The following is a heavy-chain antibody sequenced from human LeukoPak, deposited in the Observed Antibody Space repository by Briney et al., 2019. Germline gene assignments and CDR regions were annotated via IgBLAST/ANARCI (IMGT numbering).Heavy chain of an antibody. CDR3: ARDNSGFALRYFDY. Sequence: ASVKVSCKASGYTLTSYYMHWVRQAHGQGLEWMGIINPSGSSTSYAQKFQGRVTMTRDMSTSTVYMELSSLRSEDTAVYYCARDNSGFALRYFDYWGQGTLVTVSS. V-gene: IGHV1-46*01. CDR1: GYTLTSYY. CDR2: INPSGSST. D-gene: IGHD1-26*01. J-gene: IGHJ4*02.